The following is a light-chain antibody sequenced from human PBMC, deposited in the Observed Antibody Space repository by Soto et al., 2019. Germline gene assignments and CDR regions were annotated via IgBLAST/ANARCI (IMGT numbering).Light chain of an antibody. V-gene: IGKV4-1*01. CDR2: WAS. CDR1: QSVLHSADNKNY. Sequence: DIVMTQSPDSLAVSLGERVTITCKSSQSVLHSADNKNYLAWYQQKPGQPPNLLISWASSRESGVPDRFSGSGSGTDFNITINSLQAEDVAVYYCQQFYFFPITFGQGTRLEIK. J-gene: IGKJ5*01. CDR3: QQFYFFPIT.